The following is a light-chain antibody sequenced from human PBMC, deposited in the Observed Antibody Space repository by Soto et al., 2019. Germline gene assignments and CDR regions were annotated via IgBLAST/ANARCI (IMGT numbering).Light chain of an antibody. CDR1: QIVGGDT. CDR3: QQYHWAPDT. CDR2: GAS. V-gene: IGKV3-20*01. J-gene: IGKJ5*01. Sequence: SPGTLSLSPGERATLSCRASQIVGGDTLAWFQQRPGQAPRLVIYGASNRAAGIPDRFSGSGSGTDFTLTVSRLEPEDFAMYYCQQYHWAPDTFGQGTRLEIK.